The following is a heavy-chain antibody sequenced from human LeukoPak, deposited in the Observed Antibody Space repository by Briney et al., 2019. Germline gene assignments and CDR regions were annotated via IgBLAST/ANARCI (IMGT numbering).Heavy chain of an antibody. Sequence: PGGTLRLSCAASGFTFSSYGMSWVRQAPGKGLEWVSSISDSGDNTYYADSVKGRFTISRDNSKNTLYLQMNSLRAEDTAVYYCAKDPMTTVTTVDSDWGQGALVTVSS. CDR3: AKDPMTTVTTVDSD. V-gene: IGHV3-23*01. CDR2: ISDSGDNT. J-gene: IGHJ4*02. D-gene: IGHD4-17*01. CDR1: GFTFSSYG.